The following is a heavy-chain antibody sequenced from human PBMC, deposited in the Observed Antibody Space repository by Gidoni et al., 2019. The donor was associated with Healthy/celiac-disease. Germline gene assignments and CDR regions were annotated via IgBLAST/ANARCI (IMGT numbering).Heavy chain of an antibody. CDR3: ARDPPSAYYYDSSGPHYFDY. CDR1: GYSIRRGYH. CDR2: IYHSGST. J-gene: IGHJ4*02. V-gene: IGHV4-38-2*02. Sequence: VQLQESGPGLVKPAETLSLTCAGSGYSIRRGYHWGWIRQPPGKGLEWIGSIYHSGSTYYNPSLKSRVTISVDTSKNQFTLKLSSVTAADTAVDYCARDPPSAYYYDSSGPHYFDYWGQGTLVTVSS. D-gene: IGHD3-22*01.